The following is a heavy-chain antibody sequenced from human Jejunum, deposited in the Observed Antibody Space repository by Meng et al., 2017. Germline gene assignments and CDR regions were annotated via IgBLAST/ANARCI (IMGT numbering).Heavy chain of an antibody. D-gene: IGHD5-12*01. J-gene: IGHJ2*01. Sequence: GESLKISCTASGFTFMYAMSWVRQAPGKGLEWVAGIPTDGDSTYYADSVKGRFVISRDNSQSKLYLQLSSLRADDTAVYYCAKDKIYNDGIWDFDLWGRGTRV. CDR3: AKDKIYNDGIWDFDL. V-gene: IGHV3-23*01. CDR2: IPTDGDST. CDR1: GFTFMYA.